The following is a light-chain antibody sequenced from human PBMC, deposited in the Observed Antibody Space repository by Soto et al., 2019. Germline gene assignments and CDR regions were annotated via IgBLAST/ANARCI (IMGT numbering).Light chain of an antibody. CDR3: QQHGSSPIT. V-gene: IGKV3-20*01. CDR2: GAS. Sequence: EIVLTQSPATLSSFRGDIVTLACRASQYINTRLAWYQHRPGQAPRLLIYGASSGATGIPDRFSGSGSGTDFTLTISRLEPEGFAVYYCQQHGSSPITFGQGTRLEI. CDR1: QYINTR. J-gene: IGKJ5*01.